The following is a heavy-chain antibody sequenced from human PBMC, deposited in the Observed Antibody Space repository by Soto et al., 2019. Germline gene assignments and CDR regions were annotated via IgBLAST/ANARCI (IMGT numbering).Heavy chain of an antibody. CDR3: AKDIGAYDILTGYPYYYHGMDV. J-gene: IGHJ6*02. Sequence: GGSLRLSCAASGFTFSSYAMSWVRQAPGKGLEWVSAISGSGVSTYYADSVKGRFTISRDNSKNTLYLQMNSLRAEDTAVYYCAKDIGAYDILTGYPYYYHGMDVWGQGTTVTVSS. CDR1: GFTFSSYA. D-gene: IGHD3-9*01. CDR2: ISGSGVST. V-gene: IGHV3-23*01.